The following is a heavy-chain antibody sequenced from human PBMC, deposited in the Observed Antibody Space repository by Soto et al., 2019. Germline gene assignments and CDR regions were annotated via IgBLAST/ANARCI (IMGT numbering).Heavy chain of an antibody. Sequence: GASVKVXCKASGYTXTSYAMHWVRQAPGQRLEWMGWINAGNGNTKYSQKFQGRVTITRDTSASTAYMELSSLRSEDTAVYYCASTGRRWSTSWDYPPPDYWGQGTLVTVSS. CDR2: INAGNGNT. D-gene: IGHD2-2*01. J-gene: IGHJ4*02. V-gene: IGHV1-3*01. CDR3: ASTGRRWSTSWDYPPPDY. CDR1: GYTXTSYA.